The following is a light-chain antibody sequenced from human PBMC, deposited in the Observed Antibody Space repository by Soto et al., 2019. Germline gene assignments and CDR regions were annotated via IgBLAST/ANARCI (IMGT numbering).Light chain of an antibody. CDR2: DVS. CDR1: SSDIGGYNF. J-gene: IGLJ1*01. V-gene: IGLV2-8*01. CDR3: SSYAGTYIV. Sequence: QSALTQPPSASGSPGQSVTISCTGTSSDIGGYNFVSWYQQHPGKAPQLMIYDVSQRPSGVPDRFSGSKSGNTASLTVSGLQAEDEADYYCSSYAGTYIVFGTGTKLTVL.